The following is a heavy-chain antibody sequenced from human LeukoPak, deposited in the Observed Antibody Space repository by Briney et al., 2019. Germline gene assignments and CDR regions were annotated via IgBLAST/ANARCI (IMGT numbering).Heavy chain of an antibody. V-gene: IGHV3-74*01. D-gene: IGHD2-2*01. CDR1: GFPFVTYW. CDR2: LNTDGSSP. CDR3: ARGTAEPADIDY. Sequence: GGSLRLSCAASGFPFVTYWMHWVRQAPGKGLVWVSHLNTDGSSPTYGDSAKGRFTVSRDNAKNTLFLQLNSLRVEDTAVYYCARGTAEPADIDYWGQGTLVTVSS. J-gene: IGHJ4*02.